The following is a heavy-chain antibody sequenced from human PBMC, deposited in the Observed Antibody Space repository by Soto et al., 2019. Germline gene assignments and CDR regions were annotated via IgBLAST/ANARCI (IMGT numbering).Heavy chain of an antibody. D-gene: IGHD3-22*01. CDR1: GGTFSSYA. V-gene: IGHV1-69*12. CDR2: IIPIFGTA. CDR3: ARPVVTMIVGRVAVDI. Sequence: QVQLVQSGAEVKKPGSSVKVSCKASGGTFSSYAISWVRQAPGQGLEWMGGIIPIFGTANYAQKLQGRVTITADESTSTAYMELSRLRSEDTAVYYCARPVVTMIVGRVAVDIWGQGTMVTVSS. J-gene: IGHJ3*02.